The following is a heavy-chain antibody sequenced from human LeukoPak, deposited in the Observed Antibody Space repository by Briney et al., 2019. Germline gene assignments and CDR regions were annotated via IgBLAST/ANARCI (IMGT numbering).Heavy chain of an antibody. Sequence: ASVKVSCKASGYTFTSYYMHWVRQAPGQGLEWMVIINPSGGSTSYAQNFQGRVTMTRDTSTSTVYMELSSLRSEDTAVYYCARDHEYYYGSGSYYPGGCDYWGQGTLVTVSS. D-gene: IGHD3-10*01. J-gene: IGHJ4*02. CDR1: GYTFTSYY. CDR2: INPSGGST. V-gene: IGHV1-46*01. CDR3: ARDHEYYYGSGSYYPGGCDY.